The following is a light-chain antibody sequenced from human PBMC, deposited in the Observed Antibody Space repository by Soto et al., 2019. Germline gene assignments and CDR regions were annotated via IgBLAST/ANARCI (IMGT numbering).Light chain of an antibody. Sequence: DIVMTQSPLSLPVSPGEPASISCRSSQSLLHSNGYNFLDWYLQKPGQSPQLLIYVGSNRASEVPDRFSGSGSGTDYTLKSSRVEAEDAGVYYHMQALETPPYTFGQGTKLEIK. CDR3: MQALETPPYT. CDR2: VGS. CDR1: QSLLHSNGYNF. J-gene: IGKJ2*01. V-gene: IGKV2-28*01.